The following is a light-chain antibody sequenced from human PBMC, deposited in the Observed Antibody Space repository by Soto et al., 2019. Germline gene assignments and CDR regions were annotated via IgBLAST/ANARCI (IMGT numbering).Light chain of an antibody. CDR3: QSYDSSIVV. CDR1: SGSIDSNF. CDR2: EDH. Sequence: NFMLTQPHSVSESQGKTVTISCTRSSGSIDSNFVQWYQQRPGSAPTTVIYEDHQRPSGVPDRFSGSIDSSSNSASLTISGLKTEDEADYYCQSYDSSIVVFGGGTKVTVL. J-gene: IGLJ2*01. V-gene: IGLV6-57*03.